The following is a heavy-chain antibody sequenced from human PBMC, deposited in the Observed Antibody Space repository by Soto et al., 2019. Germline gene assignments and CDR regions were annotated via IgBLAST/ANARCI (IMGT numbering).Heavy chain of an antibody. CDR2: INPSGGST. CDR3: AREILSDYYDSSGYSNYYYYGMDV. D-gene: IGHD3-22*01. CDR1: GYTFTSYY. Sequence: QVQLVQSGAEVKKPGASVKVSCKASGYTFTSYYMHWVRQAPGQGLEWMGIINPSGGSTSYAQKFQGRVTMTRDTSTSTVYMELSSLRSEDTAVYYCAREILSDYYDSSGYSNYYYYGMDVWGQGTTVTVSS. V-gene: IGHV1-46*01. J-gene: IGHJ6*02.